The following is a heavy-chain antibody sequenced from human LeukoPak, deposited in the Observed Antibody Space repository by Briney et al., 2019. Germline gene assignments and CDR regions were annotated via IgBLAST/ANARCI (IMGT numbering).Heavy chain of an antibody. D-gene: IGHD3-10*01. CDR2: ISWNSGSI. CDR1: GFTFDDYA. J-gene: IGHJ3*02. V-gene: IGHV3-9*01. CDR3: AKDISDYYGSGSSAFDI. Sequence: GGSLRLSCAASGFTFDDYAMHWVRQAPGKGLEWVSSISWNSGSIGYADSVKGRFTISRDNAKYSLYLQMNSLRAEDTALYYCAKDISDYYGSGSSAFDIWGQGTMVTVSS.